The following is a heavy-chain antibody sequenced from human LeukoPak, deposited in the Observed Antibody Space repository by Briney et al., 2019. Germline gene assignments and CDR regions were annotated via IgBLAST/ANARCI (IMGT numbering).Heavy chain of an antibody. D-gene: IGHD1-1*01. CDR3: AKAPPATGTTPYYFDY. CDR2: ISGSGGST. Sequence: PGGTLRLSCAASGFTFSSYGMSWVRQAPGKGLEWVSAISGSGGSTYYADSVKGRFTISRDNSKNTLYLQMNSLRAEDTAVYYCAKAPPATGTTPYYFDYWGQGTLVTVSS. CDR1: GFTFSSYG. V-gene: IGHV3-23*01. J-gene: IGHJ4*02.